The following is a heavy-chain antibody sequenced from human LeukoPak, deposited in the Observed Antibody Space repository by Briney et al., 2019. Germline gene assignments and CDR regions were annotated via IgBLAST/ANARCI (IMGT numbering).Heavy chain of an antibody. V-gene: IGHV4-38-2*01. CDR3: ARAVGGISGIFDY. CDR2: VYHSGST. Sequence: TASETLSLTCAVSGYSISSGYYWGWTRQPPGKGLEWIGTVYHSGSTYYNPSLRSRVTISVDTSKNQFSLRLSSVTAADTAVYYCARAVGGISGIFDYWGQGTLVTVSS. J-gene: IGHJ4*02. D-gene: IGHD1-20*01. CDR1: GYSISSGYY.